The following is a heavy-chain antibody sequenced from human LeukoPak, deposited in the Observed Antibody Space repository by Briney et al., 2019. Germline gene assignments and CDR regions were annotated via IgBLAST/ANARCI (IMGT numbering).Heavy chain of an antibody. Sequence: QTGGSLRLSCAASGFTFSTYAMTWVRQAPGRGLEWVSGISGSGGYTFYADSVKGRFTISRDNSKNTVDLQMNSLRADDTAVYYCAKMPGIRFPALAEIYFDYWGQGNLVTVSS. CDR2: ISGSGGYT. CDR3: AKMPGIRFPALAEIYFDY. CDR1: GFTFSTYA. V-gene: IGHV3-23*01. J-gene: IGHJ4*02. D-gene: IGHD6-19*01.